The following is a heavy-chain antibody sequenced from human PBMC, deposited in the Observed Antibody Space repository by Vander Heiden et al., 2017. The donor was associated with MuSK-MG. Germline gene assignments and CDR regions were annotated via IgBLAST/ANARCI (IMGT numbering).Heavy chain of an antibody. CDR2: IKSKTDGGTT. CDR1: GFPFSNAW. J-gene: IGHJ4*02. Sequence: VLLVVSGGGSVKPGGSPTPPCAAPGFPFSNAWMSWVRQVRGKGLEWIGRIKSKTDGGTTDYAGPVKGRFTISRDDSKNTLYLQMNSLKTEDTAVDYCTTDKGHYYDSSRHWGQGTLVAVSS. CDR3: TTDKGHYYDSSRH. D-gene: IGHD3-22*01. V-gene: IGHV3-15*01.